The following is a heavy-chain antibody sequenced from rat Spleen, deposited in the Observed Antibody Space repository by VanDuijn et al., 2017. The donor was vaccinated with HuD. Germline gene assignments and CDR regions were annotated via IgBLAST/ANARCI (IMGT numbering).Heavy chain of an antibody. CDR3: TIHPRY. CDR2: IWSTGGT. D-gene: IGHD3-1*01. CDR1: GFSLTSDG. Sequence: QVQLKETGPGLVQPTQTLSLTCTVSGFSLTSDGVHWIRQPPGKGLEWMGVIWSTGGTRYNSALKSRLSISKDTSKSQVFLKMNSLQTDDTGTYYCTIHPRYWGQGVMVTVSS. V-gene: IGHV2-41*01. J-gene: IGHJ2*01.